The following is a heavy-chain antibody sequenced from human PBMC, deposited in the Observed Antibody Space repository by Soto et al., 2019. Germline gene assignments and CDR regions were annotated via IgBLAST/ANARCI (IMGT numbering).Heavy chain of an antibody. CDR1: GGTFSSYA. D-gene: IGHD3-10*01. V-gene: IGHV1-69*13. CDR3: ARGPITMVRGNWFDP. CDR2: IIPIFGTA. J-gene: IGHJ5*02. Sequence: SVKVSCKVSGGTFSSYAISWVRQAPGQGLEWMGGIIPIFGTANYAQKFQGRVTITADESTSTAYMELSSLRSEDTDVYYCARGPITMVRGNWFDPWGQGTLVTVSS.